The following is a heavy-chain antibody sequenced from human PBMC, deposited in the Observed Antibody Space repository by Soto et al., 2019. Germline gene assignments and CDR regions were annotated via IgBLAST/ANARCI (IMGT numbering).Heavy chain of an antibody. D-gene: IGHD3-3*01. J-gene: IGHJ4*02. CDR1: GFTFSSYA. CDR3: VKGLYYDFWSAGFGY. Sequence: PVGSLRLSCSASGFTFSSYAMHWVRQAPLKGLEYVSAISSNGGSTYYADSVKGRFTISRDNSKNTLYLQMSSLGAEDTAVYYCVKGLYYDFWSAGFGYWGQGTLVTVSS. CDR2: ISSNGGST. V-gene: IGHV3-64D*06.